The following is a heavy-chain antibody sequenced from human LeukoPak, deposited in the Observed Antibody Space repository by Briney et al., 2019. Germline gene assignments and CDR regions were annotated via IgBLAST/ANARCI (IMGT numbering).Heavy chain of an antibody. J-gene: IGHJ4*02. V-gene: IGHV3-48*03. CDR3: ARTAWMQLWPKVDD. Sequence: GGSLRLSCVASGVIFSSYEMNWVRQAPGKGLEWVAYISRSGRTIHHADSVKGRFTISRDNAKNLLFLQMNSLRAEDTAVYYCARTAWMQLWPKVDDWGQGTLVTVSS. D-gene: IGHD5-18*01. CDR1: GVIFSSYE. CDR2: ISRSGRTI.